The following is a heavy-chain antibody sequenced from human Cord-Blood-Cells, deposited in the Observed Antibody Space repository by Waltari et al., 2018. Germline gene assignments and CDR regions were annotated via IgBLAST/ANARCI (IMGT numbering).Heavy chain of an antibody. D-gene: IGHD3-10*01. CDR2: IRSKAYGGTT. Sequence: EVQLVESGGGLVQPGRSLRLSCTASGFTFGDYAMSWVRQAPGKGLEWVGFIRSKAYGGTTEYAASVKGRFTISRDDSKNTLYLQMNSLKTEDTAVYYCTTTGLDYWGQGTLVTVSS. CDR3: TTTGLDY. CDR1: GFTFGDYA. V-gene: IGHV3-49*04. J-gene: IGHJ4*02.